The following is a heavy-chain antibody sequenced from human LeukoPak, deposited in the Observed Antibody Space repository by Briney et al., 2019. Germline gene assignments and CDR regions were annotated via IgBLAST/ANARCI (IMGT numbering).Heavy chain of an antibody. CDR3: ARDRTGGNSNYYGMDV. V-gene: IGHV1-69*13. CDR1: GGTFSSYA. J-gene: IGHJ6*02. Sequence: SVKVSCKASGGTFSSYAISWVRQAPGQGLEWMGGIIPIFGTANYAQKFQGRVTITADESTSTAYMDLSSLRSEDTAVYYCARDRTGGNSNYYGMDVWGQGTTVTVSS. D-gene: IGHD4-23*01. CDR2: IIPIFGTA.